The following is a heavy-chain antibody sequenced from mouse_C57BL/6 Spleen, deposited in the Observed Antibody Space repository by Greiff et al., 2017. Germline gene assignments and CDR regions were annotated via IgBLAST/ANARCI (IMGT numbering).Heavy chain of an antibody. CDR2: IDPEDGET. Sequence: EVQLQQSGAELVKPGASVKLSCTASGFNIKDYYMHWVKQRTEQGLEWIGRIDPEDGETKYAPKCQGKATITADTSSNTAYLQLSSLTSEDTAVYYCAPVGYGSSYGAYWGQGTLVTVSA. CDR1: GFNIKDYY. CDR3: APVGYGSSYGAY. V-gene: IGHV14-2*01. D-gene: IGHD1-1*01. J-gene: IGHJ3*01.